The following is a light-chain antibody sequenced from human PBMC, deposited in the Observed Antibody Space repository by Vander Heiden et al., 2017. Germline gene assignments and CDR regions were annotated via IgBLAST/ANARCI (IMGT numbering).Light chain of an antibody. V-gene: IGKV1-8*01. CDR2: AAS. CDR3: LQDDSYPIT. CDR1: QGISSY. Sequence: AIRMTQSPSSFSASTGDRVTITCRASQGISSYLAWYQQKPGKAPKLLIYAASTLQSGVPSRFSGSGSGTDFTLTISCLQSEDFATYYCLQDDSYPITFGQGTRLEIK. J-gene: IGKJ5*01.